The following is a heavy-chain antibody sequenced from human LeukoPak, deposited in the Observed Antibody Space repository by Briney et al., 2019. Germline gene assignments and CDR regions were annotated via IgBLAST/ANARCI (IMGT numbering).Heavy chain of an antibody. CDR3: ARGIGVSHFYDNNAYTFRSASDI. Sequence: GASVKVSCKASGGTFNSHVINWVRQAPGQGLEWMGGIIPIFGTANYKQKFQGRVSITADRSTSTVYMELSSLKSDDTAVYYCARGIGVSHFYDNNAYTFRSASDIWGQGTVVTVSS. J-gene: IGHJ3*02. CDR2: IIPIFGTA. D-gene: IGHD3-16*01. V-gene: IGHV1-69*06. CDR1: GGTFNSHV.